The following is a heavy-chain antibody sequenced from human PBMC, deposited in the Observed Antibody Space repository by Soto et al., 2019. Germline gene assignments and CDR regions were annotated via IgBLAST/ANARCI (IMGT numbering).Heavy chain of an antibody. V-gene: IGHV3-74*01. Sequence: EVELVESGGGLVQPGGSLRLSCAASGFSISGYWMHWVRQAPGKGLAWVARIDGDGNPDDVTINYADFVRGRFTISRDNAKNTLYLQMNSLRAEDTAVYYCVRDSHGDYWGQGTLVTVSS. CDR1: GFSISGYW. CDR2: IDGDGNPDDVTI. J-gene: IGHJ4*02. CDR3: VRDSHGDY.